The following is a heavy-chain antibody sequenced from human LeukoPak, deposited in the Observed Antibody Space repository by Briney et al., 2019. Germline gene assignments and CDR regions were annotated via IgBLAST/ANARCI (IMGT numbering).Heavy chain of an antibody. V-gene: IGHV3-53*01. CDR2: IYGGGST. CDR3: ARVSYDSSGYSFDY. Sequence: PGGSLRLFCAASGFTVSSNYMSWVRQAPGKGLEWVSVIYGGGSTYYADSVKGRFTISRDNSKNTLYLQMNSLRAEDTAVYYCARVSYDSSGYSFDYWGQGTLVTVSS. CDR1: GFTVSSNY. D-gene: IGHD3-22*01. J-gene: IGHJ4*02.